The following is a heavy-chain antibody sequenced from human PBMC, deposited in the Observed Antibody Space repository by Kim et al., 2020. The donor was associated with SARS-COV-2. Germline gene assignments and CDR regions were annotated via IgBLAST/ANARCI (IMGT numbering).Heavy chain of an antibody. V-gene: IGHV4-59*01. D-gene: IGHD3-16*01. CDR3: ARDGGGNWFDP. J-gene: IGHJ5*02. Sequence: NYNPSLKSRVTISVDTSKNQFSLKLSSVTAADTAVYYCARDGGGNWFDPWGQGTLVTVSS.